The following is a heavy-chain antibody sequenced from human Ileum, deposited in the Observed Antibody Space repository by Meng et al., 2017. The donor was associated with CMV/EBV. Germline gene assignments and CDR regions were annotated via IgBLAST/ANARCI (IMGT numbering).Heavy chain of an antibody. CDR2: ITYSGTT. J-gene: IGHJ4*02. V-gene: IGHV4-39*07. CDR3: VRASITMIDY. Sequence: QLQLQEACPGLVKPSETLSLTCTVSGDSISSGDYFWGWIRQPPKGLEWVASITYSGTTYYNPSLKSRVTMSVDTSKNQFSLKLNSVTAADTAVYYCVRASITMIDYWGQGTLVTVSS. CDR1: GDSISSGDYF. D-gene: IGHD3-22*01.